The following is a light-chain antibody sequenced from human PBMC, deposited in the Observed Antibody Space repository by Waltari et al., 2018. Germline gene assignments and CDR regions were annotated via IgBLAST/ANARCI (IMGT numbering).Light chain of an antibody. V-gene: IGLV3-19*01. J-gene: IGLJ2*01. Sequence: SSELTQDPAVSVALGQTVRITCQGDTLRRHHASWFQQKPGQTPVVVVHGENNRPSGIPDPFSGSRSGNTVSLTIAGVQAEDEADYYCNSRDSSGDRLVFGGGTKLTVL. CDR2: GEN. CDR1: TLRRHH. CDR3: NSRDSSGDRLV.